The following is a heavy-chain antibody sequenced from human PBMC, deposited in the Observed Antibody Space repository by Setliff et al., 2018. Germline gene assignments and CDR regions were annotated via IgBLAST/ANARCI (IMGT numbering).Heavy chain of an antibody. J-gene: IGHJ3*02. CDR1: GYSFSTYA. CDR3: AISTIFGVVSPTPDAFDI. Sequence: ASVKVSCKASGYSFSTYAMHWVRQAPGQGLEWMGRIIPIFGTANYAQKFQGRVTITADKSTSTAYMELSSLRSEDTAVYYCAISTIFGVVSPTPDAFDIWGQGTMVTVSS. D-gene: IGHD3-3*01. CDR2: IIPIFGTA. V-gene: IGHV1-69*06.